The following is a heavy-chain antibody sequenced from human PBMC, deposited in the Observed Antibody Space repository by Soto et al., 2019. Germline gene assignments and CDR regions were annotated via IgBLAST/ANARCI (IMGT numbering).Heavy chain of an antibody. CDR3: VRGQSVLYLDL. CDR1: GGTFSSYA. J-gene: IGHJ1*01. V-gene: IGHV1-69*06. Sequence: SVKVSCKASGGTFSSYAISWVRQAPGQGLEWMGGIIPIFGTANYAQKFQGRVTITADKSTSTAYMELSSLRSEDTAIYYCVRGQSVLYLDLWGRGTQVTVSS. CDR2: IIPIFGTA. D-gene: IGHD1-20*01.